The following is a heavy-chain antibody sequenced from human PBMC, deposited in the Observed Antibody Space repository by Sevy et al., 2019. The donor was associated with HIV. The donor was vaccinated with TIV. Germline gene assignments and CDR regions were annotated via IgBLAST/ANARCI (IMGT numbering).Heavy chain of an antibody. CDR2: INHSGST. Sequence: SETPSLTCAVYGGSFSGYYWSWIRQPPGKGLEWIGEINHSGSTNYNPALKSRVTISVDTSKNQFSLKLSSVTAADTAVYYCARASYYYDSSGYYVYWGQGTLVTVSS. CDR1: GGSFSGYY. J-gene: IGHJ4*02. V-gene: IGHV4-34*01. D-gene: IGHD3-22*01. CDR3: ARASYYYDSSGYYVY.